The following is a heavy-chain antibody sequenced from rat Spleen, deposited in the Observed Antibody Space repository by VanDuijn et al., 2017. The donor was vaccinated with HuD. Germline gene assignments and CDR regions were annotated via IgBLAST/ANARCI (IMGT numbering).Heavy chain of an antibody. CDR2: ISYDGSGT. D-gene: IGHD4-5*01. J-gene: IGHJ4*01. CDR3: ARHGRGKTTYYYVMDA. CDR1: GVTFSDYY. Sequence: EVQLVESGGGLVQPGRSLKLSCAASGVTFSDYYMAWVRQAPTKGLEWVATISYDGSGTYYRDSVQGRFTISRDNAKSTLYLQMDSLRSEDTATYYCARHGRGKTTYYYVMDAWGQGASVTVSS. V-gene: IGHV5-7*01.